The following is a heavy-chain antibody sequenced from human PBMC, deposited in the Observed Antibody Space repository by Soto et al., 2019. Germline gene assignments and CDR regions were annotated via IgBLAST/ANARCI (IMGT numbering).Heavy chain of an antibody. J-gene: IGHJ4*02. CDR2: ISAYNGNT. CDR1: GYTFTSYG. CDR3: ARRVKDSTPAMNDY. V-gene: IGHV1-18*01. D-gene: IGHD2-21*01. Sequence: ASVKVSCKASGYTFTSYGISWVRQAPGQGLEWMGWISAYNGNTNYAQKLQGRVTMTTDTSTSTAYMELRSLRSDDTAVYYCARRVKDSTPAMNDYWGQGTLVTVSS.